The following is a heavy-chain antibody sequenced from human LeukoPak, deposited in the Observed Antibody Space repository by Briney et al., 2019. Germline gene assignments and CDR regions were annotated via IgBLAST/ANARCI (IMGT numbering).Heavy chain of an antibody. Sequence: SETLSLTCAVYGGSFSGYYWSWIRQPPGKGLEWIGEINHSGSTNYNPSLKSRVTISVDTSKNQFSLKLSSVTAADTAVYYCARDKIVGATHFDYWGQGTLVTVS. D-gene: IGHD1-26*01. J-gene: IGHJ4*02. V-gene: IGHV4-34*01. CDR2: INHSGST. CDR1: GGSFSGYY. CDR3: ARDKIVGATHFDY.